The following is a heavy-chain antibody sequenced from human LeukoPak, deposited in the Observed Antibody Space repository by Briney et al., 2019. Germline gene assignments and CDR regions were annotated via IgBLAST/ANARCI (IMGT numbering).Heavy chain of an antibody. CDR3: ARDADYGGNSVYSWRESD. CDR1: GYTFTNYN. CDR2: MNPNSGNT. V-gene: IGHV1-8*01. D-gene: IGHD4-23*01. J-gene: IGHJ4*02. Sequence: ASVKVSCKASGYTFTNYNINWVRQATGQGLEWMGWMNPNSGNTGYAQKFQGRVTMTRNTSISTAYMELSSLRSEDTAVYYCARDADYGGNSVYSWRESDWGQGTLVTVSS.